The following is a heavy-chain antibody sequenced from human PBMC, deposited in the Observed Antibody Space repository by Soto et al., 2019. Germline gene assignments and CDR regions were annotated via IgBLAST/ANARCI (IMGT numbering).Heavy chain of an antibody. CDR1: GYTFTSYA. Sequence: ASVKVSCKASGYTFTSYAMHWVRQAPGQRLEWMGWINAGNGNTKYSQKFQGRVTITRDTSASTAYMELSSLRSEDTAVYYCARDWRQITIFGVVIHNWWFDPWGQGTLVTVSS. CDR2: INAGNGNT. V-gene: IGHV1-3*01. J-gene: IGHJ5*02. CDR3: ARDWRQITIFGVVIHNWWFDP. D-gene: IGHD3-3*01.